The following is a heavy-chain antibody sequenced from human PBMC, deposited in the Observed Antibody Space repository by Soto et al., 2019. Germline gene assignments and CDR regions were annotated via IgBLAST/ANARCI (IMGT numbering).Heavy chain of an antibody. Sequence: PSVKVSCKASGYTFTSYGISWVRQAPGQGLEWMGWISAYNGNTNYAQKLQGRVTMTTDTSTSTAYMELRSLRSDDTAVYYCARSGYYDSSGYYYPFGDYFDYWGQGTLVTVSS. CDR1: GYTFTSYG. CDR2: ISAYNGNT. J-gene: IGHJ4*02. V-gene: IGHV1-18*01. D-gene: IGHD3-22*01. CDR3: ARSGYYDSSGYYYPFGDYFDY.